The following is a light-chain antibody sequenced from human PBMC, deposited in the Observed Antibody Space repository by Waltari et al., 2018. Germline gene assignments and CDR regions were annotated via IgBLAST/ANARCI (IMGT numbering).Light chain of an antibody. CDR2: VTS. Sequence: QAVVTQEPSLTVSPGGTVTLTCGSSTGAVTSGHYPYWFQQKPGQAPKTLIYVTSIRHPWIPARFSGSLLGDKAALTLSGAQPEDEAEYYCLLLYSGTWVFGGGTKVTVL. V-gene: IGLV7-46*01. J-gene: IGLJ3*02. CDR1: TGAVTSGHY. CDR3: LLLYSGTWV.